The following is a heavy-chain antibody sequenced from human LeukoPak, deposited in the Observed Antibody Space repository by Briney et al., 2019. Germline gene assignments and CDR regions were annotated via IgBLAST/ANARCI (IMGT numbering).Heavy chain of an antibody. CDR2: IYHSGNT. V-gene: IGHV4-38-2*02. D-gene: IGHD3-9*01. J-gene: IGHJ4*02. CDR1: GYSISNGYY. CDR3: ARRTTYFGWRPSESPSCFDY. Sequence: PSETLSLTCTVSGYSISNGYYWGWIRQPPGKGLEWIANIYHSGNTRYNPSLKSRVTISVDTSKNQFSLKLSSVTAADTAVYFCARRTTYFGWRPSESPSCFDYWGQGILVTVSS.